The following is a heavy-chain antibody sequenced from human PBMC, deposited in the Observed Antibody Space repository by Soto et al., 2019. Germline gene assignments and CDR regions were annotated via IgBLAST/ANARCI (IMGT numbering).Heavy chain of an antibody. CDR1: GGTFSSNA. CDR3: ATGGRGNSSAPRFYFAF. V-gene: IGHV1-69*12. CDR2: IIPIFGTA. D-gene: IGHD5-18*01. Sequence: QVQLVQSGAEVKKPGSSVKVTCKASGGTFSSNAISWVRQAPGQGLEWMGGIIPIFGTAHYAQKFQGRVTITADESTSTASMELSSLKSEDTAVYYCATGGRGNSSAPRFYFAFWGQGTLVTVSS. J-gene: IGHJ4*02.